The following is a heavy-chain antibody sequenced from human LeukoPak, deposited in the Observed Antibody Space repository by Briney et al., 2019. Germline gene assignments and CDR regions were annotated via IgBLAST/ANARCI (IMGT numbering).Heavy chain of an antibody. CDR1: GFTFSDHY. D-gene: IGHD6-19*01. CDR2: IRNKANSYTT. CDR3: ARVRYTSGRTFDY. V-gene: IGHV3-72*01. J-gene: IGHJ4*02. Sequence: GGSLRLSCVGSGFTFSDHYMDWVRQAPGKGLEWVGRIRNKANSYTTEYAASVKGIFTISRDDSNNSLYLQMDSLKTEDTAVYYCARVRYTSGRTFDYWGQGTLVTVSS.